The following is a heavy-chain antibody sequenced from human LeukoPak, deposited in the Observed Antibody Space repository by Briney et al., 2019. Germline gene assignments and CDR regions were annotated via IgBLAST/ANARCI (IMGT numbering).Heavy chain of an antibody. D-gene: IGHD2-8*01. Sequence: SETLSLTCAVYGGSFSGYYWSWIRQPPGKGLEWIGEINHSGSTNYNPSLKSRVTISVDTSKNQFSLKLSSVTAADTAVYYCARGGFCTNGVCLPPPSAFWFDPWGQGTLVTVSS. V-gene: IGHV4-34*01. CDR2: INHSGST. CDR1: GGSFSGYY. CDR3: ARGGFCTNGVCLPPPSAFWFDP. J-gene: IGHJ5*02.